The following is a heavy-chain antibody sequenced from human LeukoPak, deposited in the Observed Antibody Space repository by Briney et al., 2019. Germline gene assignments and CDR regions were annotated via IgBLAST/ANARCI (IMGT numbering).Heavy chain of an antibody. CDR1: GFTFSNYA. J-gene: IGHJ4*02. D-gene: IGHD6-19*01. CDR2: ISGTSDNT. CDR3: SKGRTVTGTLALDY. V-gene: IGHV3-23*01. Sequence: SGGSLRLSCAASGFTFSNYAMTWVRQAPGKGLEWVSAISGTSDNTYYADSVRGRFTISRDNSKNTLYLQVNSLRAEDTAIYYCSKGRTVTGTLALDYWGQGTLVTVSS.